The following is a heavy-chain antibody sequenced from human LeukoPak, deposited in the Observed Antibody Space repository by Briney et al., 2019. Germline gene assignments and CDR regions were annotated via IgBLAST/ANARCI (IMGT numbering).Heavy chain of an antibody. J-gene: IGHJ4*02. V-gene: IGHV3-53*05. CDR3: ARDKGTSYLSSFDY. D-gene: IGHD6-6*01. CDR2: IYSAGST. CDR1: GFTVGSNS. Sequence: GGSLRLSCTVSGFTVGSNSMSWVRQAPGKGLEWVSFIYSAGSTHYSDSVKGRFTISRDNSKNTLYLQMNSLRAADTAVYYCARDKGTSYLSSFDYWGQGTLVTVSS.